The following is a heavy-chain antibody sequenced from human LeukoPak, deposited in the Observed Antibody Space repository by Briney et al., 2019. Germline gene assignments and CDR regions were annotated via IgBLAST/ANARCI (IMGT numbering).Heavy chain of an antibody. CDR1: GFTFSTYA. CDR2: ISDNGGSK. J-gene: IGHJ4*02. V-gene: IGHV3-23*01. D-gene: IGHD2-15*01. CDR3: AKWGDCCSGGSCYPSHVDY. Sequence: GGSLRLSCAASGFTFSTYAMSWVRQAPGKGLERVSAISDNGGSKHYADSVKGRFTISRDNSENTLYLPMNSLRAEDTAVYYCAKWGDCCSGGSCYPSHVDYWGQGTLVTVSS.